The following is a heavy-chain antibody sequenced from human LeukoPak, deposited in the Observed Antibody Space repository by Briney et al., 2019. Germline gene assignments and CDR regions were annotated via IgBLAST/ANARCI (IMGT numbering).Heavy chain of an antibody. CDR2: IISIFGTA. J-gene: IGHJ4*02. V-gene: IGHV1-69*13. D-gene: IGHD3-10*01. CDR1: GGTFSSYA. Sequence: SVKVSCKASGGTFSSYAISWVRQAPGQGLEWMGEIISIFGTANYAQNFQGRVTITADESTSTAYMELSSLRSEDTAVYYCARDPSFGSGTYYNFDYWGQGTLVTVSS. CDR3: ARDPSFGSGTYYNFDY.